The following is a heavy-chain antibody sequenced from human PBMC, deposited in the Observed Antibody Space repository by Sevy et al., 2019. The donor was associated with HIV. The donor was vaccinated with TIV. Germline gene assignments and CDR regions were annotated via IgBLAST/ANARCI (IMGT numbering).Heavy chain of an antibody. CDR1: GYTFTSYG. CDR3: ARHRDYVWGSYPDY. CDR2: ISAYNGNT. Sequence: ASVKVSCKASGYTFTSYGISWVRQAPGQGLEWMGWISAYNGNTNYAQKLQGRDTMTTDTSTSTAYMELRSLRSDDTAVYYCARHRDYVWGSYPDYWGQGTLVSVSS. J-gene: IGHJ4*02. D-gene: IGHD3-16*01. V-gene: IGHV1-18*01.